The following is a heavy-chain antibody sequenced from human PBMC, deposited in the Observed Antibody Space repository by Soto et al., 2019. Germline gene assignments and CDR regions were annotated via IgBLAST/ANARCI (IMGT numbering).Heavy chain of an antibody. Sequence: ASVKVSCKASGYTFTGYYMHWVRQAPGQGLEWMGWINPNSGGTNYAQKFQGWVTMTRDTSISTAYVELSRLRSDDTAVYYCARAGDYDFWSGYPYYYYYYGMDVWGQGTTVTVSS. CDR1: GYTFTGYY. V-gene: IGHV1-2*04. CDR3: ARAGDYDFWSGYPYYYYYYGMDV. CDR2: INPNSGGT. J-gene: IGHJ6*02. D-gene: IGHD3-3*01.